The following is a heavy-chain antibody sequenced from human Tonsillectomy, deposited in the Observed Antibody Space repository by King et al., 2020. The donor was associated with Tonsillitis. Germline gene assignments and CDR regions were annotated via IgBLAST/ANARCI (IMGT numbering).Heavy chain of an antibody. Sequence: VQLVESGGGLVQAGRSLRLSCAASGFTFDDYAMHWVRHVPGKGLEWVSGISWSSGSIGYADSVKGRFTISRDNAKNSLYLQMISLRPEDTALYYCARGPLNGYYLGYFDYWGQGTLVTVSS. J-gene: IGHJ4*02. CDR3: ARGPLNGYYLGYFDY. CDR1: GFTFDDYA. V-gene: IGHV3-9*01. CDR2: ISWSSGSI. D-gene: IGHD1-26*01.